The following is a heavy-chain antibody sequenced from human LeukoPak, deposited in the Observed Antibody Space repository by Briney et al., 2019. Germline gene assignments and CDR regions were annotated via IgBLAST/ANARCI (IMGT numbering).Heavy chain of an antibody. V-gene: IGHV3-21*01. Sequence: GGSLRLSCEASGLTFSSYGMHWVRQPPGKGLEWVSSIDSSGRDTYYAGSVKGRFTISRDNAKNSLYLQMNSLRAEDTAVYYCARELAARQDLDYWGQGTLVTVSS. J-gene: IGHJ4*02. CDR2: IDSSGRDT. CDR3: ARELAARQDLDY. CDR1: GLTFSSYG. D-gene: IGHD6-6*01.